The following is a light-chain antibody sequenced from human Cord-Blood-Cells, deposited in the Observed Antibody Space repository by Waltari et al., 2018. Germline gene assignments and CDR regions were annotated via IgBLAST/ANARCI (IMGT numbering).Light chain of an antibody. V-gene: IGKV1-5*01. Sequence: DIQMTQSPSTLSASVGDRVTITCRASQSISSWLAWYQRKPGKAPKLLIYDASRWESGVPSRFSGSGSGTEFTLTISSLQPDDFATYYCQQYNSYSRTFGQGTKVEIK. CDR1: QSISSW. CDR2: DAS. J-gene: IGKJ1*01. CDR3: QQYNSYSRT.